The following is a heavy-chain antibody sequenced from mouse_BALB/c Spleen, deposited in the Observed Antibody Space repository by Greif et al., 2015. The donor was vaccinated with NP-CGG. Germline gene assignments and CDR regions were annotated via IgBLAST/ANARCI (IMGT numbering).Heavy chain of an antibody. CDR2: IDPSDSYT. J-gene: IGHJ1*01. CDR1: GYTFTNYW. D-gene: IGHD2-14*01. V-gene: IGHV1-69*02. CDR3: ARGDYMYGAGYFDV. Sequence: VQLVESGAKLVKPGASVKLSCKASGYTFTNYWMHWVKQRPGQGLEWIGEIDPSDSYTNYNQKFKGKATLTVDKSSSTAYMQLSGLTSEGSAIYYCARGDYMYGAGYFDVWGAGTTVTVSS.